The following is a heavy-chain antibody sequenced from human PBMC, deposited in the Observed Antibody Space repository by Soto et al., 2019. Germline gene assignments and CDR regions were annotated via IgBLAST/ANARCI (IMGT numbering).Heavy chain of an antibody. V-gene: IGHV1-18*01. Sequence: QVQLVQSGAEVKKPGASVKVSCKASGYTFTSYGISWVRQAPGQGLEWMGWVNIHSGDTNCAQKLQGRVTMTTDTSTSTAYLELSSLRSDDTAVYYCARERGGYSYGDYWGQGTLVTVSS. J-gene: IGHJ4*02. CDR1: GYTFTSYG. CDR3: ARERGGYSYGDY. D-gene: IGHD5-18*01. CDR2: VNIHSGDT.